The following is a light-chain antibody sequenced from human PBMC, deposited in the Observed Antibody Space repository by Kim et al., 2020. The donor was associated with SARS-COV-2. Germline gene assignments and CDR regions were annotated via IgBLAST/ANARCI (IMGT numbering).Light chain of an antibody. CDR2: QDA. V-gene: IGLV3-1*01. Sequence: SSELTQPPSVSVSPGQTASITCSGDKLDDKYVGWYQQKPGQSPVLIIYQDAKRPSGIPERFSGSNSGNTATLTISGTQAMDEADYYCQAWDSGIAGVFGGGTQLTVL. J-gene: IGLJ2*01. CDR1: KLDDKY. CDR3: QAWDSGIAGV.